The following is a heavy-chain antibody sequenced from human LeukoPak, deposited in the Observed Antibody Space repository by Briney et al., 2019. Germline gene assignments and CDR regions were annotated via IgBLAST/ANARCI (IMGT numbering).Heavy chain of an antibody. Sequence: PGRPLRLSCAASGFTFSSYAMHWVRQAPGKGLEWVAVISYDGSNKYYADSVKGRFTISRDNSKNTLYLQMNSLRAEDTAVYYCARDRNFGYSSGWSRLDYWGQGTLVTVSS. D-gene: IGHD6-19*01. CDR1: GFTFSSYA. CDR2: ISYDGSNK. J-gene: IGHJ4*02. V-gene: IGHV3-30-3*01. CDR3: ARDRNFGYSSGWSRLDY.